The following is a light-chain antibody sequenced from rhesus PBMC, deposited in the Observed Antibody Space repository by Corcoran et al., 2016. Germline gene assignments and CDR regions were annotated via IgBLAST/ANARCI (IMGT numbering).Light chain of an antibody. J-gene: IGKJ4*01. Sequence: DIQMTQSPSSLSEYVGDKVTITCRPSKGISSWLAWYQQNPGKALKALTYTAASLKRGVPSRFGGSGSGTDFTLTISSLRPEDFSTYNCLQYASSPLTFGGGTKVELK. CDR2: TAA. V-gene: IGKV1-22*01. CDR3: LQYASSPLT. CDR1: KGISSW.